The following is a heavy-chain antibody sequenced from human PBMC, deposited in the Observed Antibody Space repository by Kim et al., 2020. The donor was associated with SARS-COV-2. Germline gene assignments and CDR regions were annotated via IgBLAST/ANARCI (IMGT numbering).Heavy chain of an antibody. CDR1: GYTFSSYD. J-gene: IGHJ4*02. V-gene: IGHV1-8*01. CDR2: MNPNSGNT. Sequence: ASVKVSCKASGYTFSSYDINWVRQATGQGLEWMGWMNPNSGNTGYAQKFQGRVTMTRNTSTSTAYMDLSSLRSEDTAVYYCARGHAWNGGPYYFDYWGQGTLVTGSS. D-gene: IGHD1-1*01. CDR3: ARGHAWNGGPYYFDY.